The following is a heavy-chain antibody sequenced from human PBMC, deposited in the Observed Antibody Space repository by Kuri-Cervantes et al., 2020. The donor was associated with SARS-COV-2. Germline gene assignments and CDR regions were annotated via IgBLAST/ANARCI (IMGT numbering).Heavy chain of an antibody. CDR1: GGSISSGGYS. CDR2: IYHSGST. CDR3: ARGLMGYCTGGVCPTRIDP. V-gene: IGHV4-30-2*01. Sequence: SETLSLTCAVSGGSISSGGYSWSWIRQPPGKGLEWIGYIYHSGSTYYNPSLKSRVTMSVDRSKNQFSLKLSSVTAADTAVYYCARGLMGYCTGGVCPTRIDPWGQGTLVTVSS. D-gene: IGHD2-8*02. J-gene: IGHJ5*02.